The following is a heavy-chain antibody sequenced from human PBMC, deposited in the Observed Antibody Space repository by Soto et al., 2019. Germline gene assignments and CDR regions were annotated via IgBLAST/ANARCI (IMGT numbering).Heavy chain of an antibody. CDR2: IYHSGST. D-gene: IGHD3-10*01. CDR1: GGSFSDYS. J-gene: IGHJ6*02. CDR3: ARVGTYYYGSGSYDDYYYYYGMDV. Sequence: SETLSLTCAVYGGSFSDYSWTWIRQPPGKGLEWIGEIYHSGSTNYNPSLKSRVTISVDKSKNQFSLKLSSVTAADTAVYYCARVGTYYYGSGSYDDYYYYYGMDVWGQGTTVTVSS. V-gene: IGHV4-34*01.